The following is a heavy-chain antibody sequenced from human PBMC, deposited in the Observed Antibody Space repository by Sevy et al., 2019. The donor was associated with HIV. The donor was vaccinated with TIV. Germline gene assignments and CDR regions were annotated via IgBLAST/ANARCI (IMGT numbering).Heavy chain of an antibody. V-gene: IGHV1-24*01. CDR3: ATTREYYSDNSGYLDY. J-gene: IGHJ4*02. Sequence: ASVKVSCKVSGYTLTQLSMHWVRQTPGKGLEWMGRIDPEDGTTIYAQKFQGRVTMTEDTSTDTAYLELSSLRSEDTAVYDCATTREYYSDNSGYLDYWGRGTLVTVSS. CDR2: IDPEDGTT. CDR1: GYTLTQLS. D-gene: IGHD3-22*01.